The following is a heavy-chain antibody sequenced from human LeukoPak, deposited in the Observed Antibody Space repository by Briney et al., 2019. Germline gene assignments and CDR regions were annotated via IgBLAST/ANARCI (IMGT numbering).Heavy chain of an antibody. CDR3: ARDAQRLVVPATNWFDP. V-gene: IGHV3-21*01. J-gene: IGHJ5*02. CDR2: IRSSSSYI. D-gene: IGHD2-2*01. CDR1: GFTLSSYS. Sequence: GGSLRLSCAASGFTLSSYSMNWVRQAPGKGLEWVSSIRSSSSYIYYADSVKGRFTISRDNAKNSLYLQMNSLRAEDTAVYYCARDAQRLVVPATNWFDPWGQGTLVIVSS.